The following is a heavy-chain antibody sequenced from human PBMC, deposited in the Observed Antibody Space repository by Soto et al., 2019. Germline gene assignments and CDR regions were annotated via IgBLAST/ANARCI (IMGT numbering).Heavy chain of an antibody. CDR2: ISAYNGNT. CDR3: ARDLYPQNWNPSYNWFDP. J-gene: IGHJ5*02. V-gene: IGHV1-18*01. D-gene: IGHD1-1*01. Sequence: QVQLVQSGAEVKKPGASVKVSCKASGYTFTSYGISWVRQAPGQGLEWMGWISAYNGNTNYAQKLQGRVTMTTDTSTSTGYRELRSLRSDDTAVDYCARDLYPQNWNPSYNWFDPWGQGTLVTVSS. CDR1: GYTFTSYG.